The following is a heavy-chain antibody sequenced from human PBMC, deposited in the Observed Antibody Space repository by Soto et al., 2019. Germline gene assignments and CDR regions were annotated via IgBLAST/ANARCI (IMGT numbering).Heavy chain of an antibody. V-gene: IGHV3-30*03. J-gene: IGHJ3*01. CDR2: ISNDGITK. CDR1: GFTLKSYA. Sequence: QVHLEDSGGRVVQPGRSLRLSCVASGFTLKSYAMHWVRQAPGKGLQWVASISNDGITKNYAESMKGRFLISRDTSKNKVDLQMNSLRIEYSASYYCARDYLGGSNVFYVWGRGTVVTVSS. D-gene: IGHD2-15*01. CDR3: ARDYLGGSNVFYV.